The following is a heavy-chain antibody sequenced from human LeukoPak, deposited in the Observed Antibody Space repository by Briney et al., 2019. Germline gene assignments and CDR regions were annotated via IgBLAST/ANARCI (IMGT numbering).Heavy chain of an antibody. CDR1: GFTFDDYA. V-gene: IGHV3-9*01. Sequence: GGSLRLSCAASGFTFDDYAMHWVRQAPGKGLEWVSGISWNSGSIGYADSVKGRFTISRDNSKSTLYLQMSSLKAEDTAIYYCAKVISDWYGFDYWGQGTLVTVSS. J-gene: IGHJ4*02. CDR3: AKVISDWYGFDY. D-gene: IGHD6-19*01. CDR2: ISWNSGSI.